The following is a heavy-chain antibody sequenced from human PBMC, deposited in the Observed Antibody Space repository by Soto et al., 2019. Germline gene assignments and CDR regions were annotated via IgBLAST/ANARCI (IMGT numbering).Heavy chain of an antibody. CDR2: INHSGST. CDR1: GGSFSGYY. Sequence: SETLPVTCAVYGGSFSGYYWSWIRQPPGKGLEWIGEINHSGSTNYNPSLKSRVTISVDTSKNQFSLKLSSVTAADTAVYYCAMVALGGICYSGYHSHDGKYVCSQGSTVTVS. CDR3: AMVALGGICYSGYHSHDGKYV. J-gene: IGHJ6*02. D-gene: IGHD2-15*01. V-gene: IGHV4-34*01.